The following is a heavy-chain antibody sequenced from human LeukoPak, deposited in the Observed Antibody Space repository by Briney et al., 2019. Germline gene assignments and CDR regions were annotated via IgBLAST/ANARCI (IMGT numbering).Heavy chain of an antibody. J-gene: IGHJ4*02. CDR1: GFTFSSYA. Sequence: GGSLRLSCAASGFTFSSYAMSWVRQASGKGLEWVSAISGSGGSTYYADSVKGRFTISRDNSKNTLYLQMNSLRAEDTAVYYCAKESITMIVVVTSFDYWGQGTLVTVSS. CDR3: AKESITMIVVVTSFDY. CDR2: ISGSGGST. D-gene: IGHD3-22*01. V-gene: IGHV3-23*01.